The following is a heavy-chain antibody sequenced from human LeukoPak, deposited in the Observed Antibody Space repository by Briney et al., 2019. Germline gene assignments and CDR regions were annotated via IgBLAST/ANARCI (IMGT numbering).Heavy chain of an antibody. CDR3: ARGMATVDGYYYYMDV. Sequence: PGGSLRLSCAASGFTFSSYWMSWVRQAPGKGLEWVANIKQDGSEKYYVDSVKGRFTISRDNAKNSLYLQMSSLRAEDTAVYYCARGMATVDGYYYYMDVWGKGTTVTVSS. D-gene: IGHD5-24*01. CDR1: GFTFSSYW. J-gene: IGHJ6*03. CDR2: IKQDGSEK. V-gene: IGHV3-7*01.